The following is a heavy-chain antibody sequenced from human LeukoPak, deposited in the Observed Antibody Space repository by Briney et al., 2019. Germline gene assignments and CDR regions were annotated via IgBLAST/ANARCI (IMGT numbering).Heavy chain of an antibody. V-gene: IGHV4-34*01. J-gene: IGHJ3*02. Sequence: PSETLSLTCAVYGGSFSGDYWSWIRQPPGKGLEWIGEINHSGSTNYNPSLKSRVTISVDTSKNQFSLKLSSVTAADTAVYYCATTAESLVSCVGDCDPSNIWGQGTMVTVSS. CDR3: ATTAESLVSCVGDCDPSNI. D-gene: IGHD2-21*02. CDR2: INHSGST. CDR1: GGSFSGDY.